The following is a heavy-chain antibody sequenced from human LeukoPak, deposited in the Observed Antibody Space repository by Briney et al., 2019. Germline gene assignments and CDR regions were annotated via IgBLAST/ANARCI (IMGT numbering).Heavy chain of an antibody. V-gene: IGHV3-30*02. CDR2: IRYDGSTK. Sequence: PGGSLRLSCAASGFTFSTYGMYWVRQAPGKGLEWVAYIRYDGSTKYYADSVKGRFTISRDNAKNSLYLQMNSLRAEDTAVYYCARVDSSSWYGAPPGWGQGTLVTVSS. CDR3: ARVDSSSWYGAPPG. J-gene: IGHJ4*02. D-gene: IGHD6-13*01. CDR1: GFTFSTYG.